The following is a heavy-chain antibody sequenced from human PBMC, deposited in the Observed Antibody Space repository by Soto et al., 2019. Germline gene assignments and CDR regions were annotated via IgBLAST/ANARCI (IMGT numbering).Heavy chain of an antibody. Sequence: QVQLQESGPGLVKPSETLSLTCSVSGGSVTSGSYHWSWIRQPPGKGLEWIGFNPYTGSPDYNPSLGCRVVISIDRSKIQFSLILSSVTAADTAVNFCAGVGCGGDSWGQGTLFTVSS. CDR1: GGSVTSGSYH. CDR3: AGVGCGGDS. D-gene: IGHD2-21*01. J-gene: IGHJ4*02. CDR2: NPYTGSP. V-gene: IGHV4-61*01.